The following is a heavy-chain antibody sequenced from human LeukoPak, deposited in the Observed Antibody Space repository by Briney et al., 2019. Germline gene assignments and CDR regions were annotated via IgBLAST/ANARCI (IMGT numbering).Heavy chain of an antibody. J-gene: IGHJ4*02. D-gene: IGHD6-13*01. Sequence: RASVKVSCKTSGYTFTTNSIHWVRQTPGQRLEWMGWINTGTGNTKYSEKFQDRVTITRDTSASTGYMELSSLRSEDTAVYYCARSGYSSPDYWGQGTLVTVSP. CDR3: ARSGYSSPDY. CDR1: GYTFTTNS. CDR2: INTGTGNT. V-gene: IGHV1-3*04.